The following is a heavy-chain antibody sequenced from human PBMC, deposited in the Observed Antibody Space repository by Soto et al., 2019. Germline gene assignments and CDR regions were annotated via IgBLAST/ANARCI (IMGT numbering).Heavy chain of an antibody. D-gene: IGHD5-12*01. CDR3: ARHPGFRFDY. V-gene: IGHV1-18*01. J-gene: IGHJ4*01. CDR1: GYTFTSYG. Sequence: QVQLVQSGAEVKKPGASVKVSCKASGYTFTSYGISWVRQAPGQGLGWMGWISAYTDNTNYAQKLQGRVTKNTDGSPSTDYMALRRLRSDDTNVYYCARHPGFRFDYWGHGTLVT. CDR2: ISAYTDNT.